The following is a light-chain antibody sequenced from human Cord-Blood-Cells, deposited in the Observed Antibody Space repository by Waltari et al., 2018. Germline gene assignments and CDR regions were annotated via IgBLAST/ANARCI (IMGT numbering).Light chain of an antibody. CDR2: GNS. CDR3: QSYDSSLSGSV. CDR1: SSNIGPGSD. J-gene: IGLJ2*01. V-gene: IGLV1-40*01. Sequence: QSVLPQPPSVSGAPGPRVTISCPGSSSNIGPGSDVHWYQQLPGTAPKLLIYGNSKRPSGVPDRFSGSKSGTSASLAITGLQAEDEADYYCQSYDSSLSGSVFGGGTKLTVL.